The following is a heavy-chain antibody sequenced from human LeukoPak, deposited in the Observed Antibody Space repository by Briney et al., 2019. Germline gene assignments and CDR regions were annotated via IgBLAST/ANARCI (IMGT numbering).Heavy chain of an antibody. CDR3: ARHPRGYDSFADS. J-gene: IGHJ4*02. Sequence: GESLKISWKGSGYSFTSYWIGWVRQMPGKGLEWMGIIYPGDSDTRYSPSFQGQVTISADKSISTAYLQWSSLKASNTAMYYCARHPRGYDSFADSWGQGTLVTVSP. D-gene: IGHD2-15*01. CDR2: IYPGDSDT. CDR1: GYSFTSYW. V-gene: IGHV5-51*01.